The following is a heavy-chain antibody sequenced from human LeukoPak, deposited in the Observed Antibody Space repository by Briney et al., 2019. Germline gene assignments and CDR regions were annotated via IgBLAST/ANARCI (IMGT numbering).Heavy chain of an antibody. J-gene: IGHJ6*03. CDR3: ARGGFDWLLFNYYYYMDV. V-gene: IGHV3-21*01. Sequence: GGSLRLSCAASAFTFWNYNMNWVREAPGRGLEWILSICVGATYIYYADSVKGRFTITRDDSKKSLYLQMNRLRAEDTAIYYCARGGFDWLLFNYYYYMDVWGKGTTVTISS. CDR1: AFTFWNYN. D-gene: IGHD3-9*01. CDR2: ICVGATYI.